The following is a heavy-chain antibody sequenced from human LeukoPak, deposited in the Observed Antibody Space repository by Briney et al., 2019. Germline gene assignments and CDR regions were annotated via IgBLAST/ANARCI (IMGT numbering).Heavy chain of an antibody. CDR3: ARVMPEVAFDI. CDR1: GFTFDDYG. Sequence: GGSLRLSCAAPGFTFDDYGMSWVRQAPGKGLEWVSGINWNGGSTGYADSVKGRFTISRDNAKNSLYLQMNSLRAEDTALYCCARVMPEVAFDIWGQGTMVTVSS. V-gene: IGHV3-20*04. CDR2: INWNGGST. J-gene: IGHJ3*02. D-gene: IGHD2-2*01.